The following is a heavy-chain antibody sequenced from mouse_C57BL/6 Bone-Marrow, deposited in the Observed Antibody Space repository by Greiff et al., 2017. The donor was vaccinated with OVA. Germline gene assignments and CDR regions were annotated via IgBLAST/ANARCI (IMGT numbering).Heavy chain of an antibody. Sequence: DVQLVESEGGLVQPGSSMKLSCTASGFTFSDYYMAWVRQVPEKGLEWVANINYDGSSTYYLDSLKSRFIISRDNAKNILYLQMSSLKSEDTATYYCAREGSLDWYFDVWGTGTTVTVSS. J-gene: IGHJ1*03. V-gene: IGHV5-16*01. CDR2: INYDGSST. CDR1: GFTFSDYY. D-gene: IGHD6-2*01. CDR3: AREGSLDWYFDV.